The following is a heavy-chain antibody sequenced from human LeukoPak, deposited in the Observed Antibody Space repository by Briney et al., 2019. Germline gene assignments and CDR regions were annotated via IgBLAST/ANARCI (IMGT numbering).Heavy chain of an antibody. J-gene: IGHJ4*02. CDR3: ARHDGSGSYYSGAFDY. CDR1: GGSVSGASVGRGAHF. V-gene: IGHV4-30-2*01. D-gene: IGHD3-10*01. CDR2: IYQSGST. Sequence: SETLSLTRTVSGGSVSGASVGRGAHFWNWIRQAPGKGLEWIGYIYQSGSTYFNPSLKSRVSISIDTSKNQFSLKLSSVTAADTAVYYCARHDGSGSYYSGAFDYWGQGTLVTVSS.